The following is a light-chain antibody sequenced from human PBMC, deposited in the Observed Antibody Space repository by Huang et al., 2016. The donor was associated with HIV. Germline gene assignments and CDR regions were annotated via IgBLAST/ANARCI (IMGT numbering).Light chain of an antibody. V-gene: IGKV3-15*01. CDR3: QQYNNWPPVT. Sequence: EVVMTQSPATLSVSPGERATLSCRASQNINSNLAWYQQKPGQTPRRLIYGASTRATGIPARFSGSGSGTEFTLTISSRQSEDFAVYYCQQYNNWPPVTFGQGTKLEIK. J-gene: IGKJ2*01. CDR1: QNINSN. CDR2: GAS.